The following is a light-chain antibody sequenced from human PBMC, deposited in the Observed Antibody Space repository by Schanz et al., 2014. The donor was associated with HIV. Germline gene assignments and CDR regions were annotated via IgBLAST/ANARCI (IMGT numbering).Light chain of an antibody. J-gene: IGLJ2*01. Sequence: QSVLTQPPSVSGAPGQRVTISCTGSSSNIGAGYDVHWYQQLPGTAPKLLIYGNSDRPSGVPDRISGSKSGTSASLAITGLQAEDEADYYCQSYDSSLRGSVVFGGGTQLTVL. CDR3: QSYDSSLRGSVV. CDR1: SSNIGAGYD. V-gene: IGLV1-40*01. CDR2: GNS.